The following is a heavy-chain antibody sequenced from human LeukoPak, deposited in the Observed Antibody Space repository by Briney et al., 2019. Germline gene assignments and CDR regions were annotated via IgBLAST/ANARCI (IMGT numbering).Heavy chain of an antibody. CDR1: GFTFSGFA. Sequence: GGSLRLSCAASGFTFSGFAMSWVRRTPGKGLEWVSGISGSGDNTLYADSVKGRSTISNNNSKNTLYLKMNSLRAEDTAIYYCAKMKGHPLPKYYMDVWGQGTTVTVSS. J-gene: IGHJ6*01. D-gene: IGHD1-26*01. V-gene: IGHV3-23*01. CDR3: AKMKGHPLPKYYMDV. CDR2: ISGSGDNT.